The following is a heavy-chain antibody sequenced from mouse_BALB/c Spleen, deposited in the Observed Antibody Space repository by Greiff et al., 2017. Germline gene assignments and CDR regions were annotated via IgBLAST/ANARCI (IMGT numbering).Heavy chain of an antibody. CDR1: GYSFTSYW. CDR3: ARYYGSRGYFDY. CDR2: IHPSDSDT. J-gene: IGHJ2*01. Sequence: QVQLQQPGAELVRPGASVKLSCTASGYSFTSYWMNWVKQRPGQGLEWIGMIHPSDSDTRLNQKFKDKATLTVDKSSSTAYMQLSSPTSEDSAVYYCARYYGSRGYFDYWGQGTTVTVSS. D-gene: IGHD1-1*01. V-gene: IGHV1-74*01.